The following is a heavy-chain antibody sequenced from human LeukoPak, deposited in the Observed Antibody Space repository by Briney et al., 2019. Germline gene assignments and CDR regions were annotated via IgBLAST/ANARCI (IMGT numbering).Heavy chain of an antibody. Sequence: SETLSLTCTVSGGSISSSSYYWGWIHQPPGKGLEWIGGIYYSGSTYYNPSLKSRVTISVDTSKNQFSLKLSSVTAADTAVYYCARGRRDGYNPFDYWGQGTLVTVSS. CDR1: GGSISSSSYY. D-gene: IGHD5-24*01. CDR2: IYYSGST. V-gene: IGHV4-39*07. J-gene: IGHJ4*02. CDR3: ARGRRDGYNPFDY.